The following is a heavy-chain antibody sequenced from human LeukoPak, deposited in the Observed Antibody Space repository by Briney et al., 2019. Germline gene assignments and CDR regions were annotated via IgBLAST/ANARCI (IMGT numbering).Heavy chain of an antibody. CDR3: ARDRITIFGVVIPHNDAFDI. D-gene: IGHD3-3*01. J-gene: IGHJ3*02. CDR2: IIPIFGTA. V-gene: IGHV1-69*13. Sequence: SVKVSCKASGGTFSSYAISWVRQAPGQGLEWMGGIIPIFGTANYAQKFQGRVTITADESTSIAYMELSSLRSEDTAVYYCARDRITIFGVVIPHNDAFDIWGQGTMVTVSS. CDR1: GGTFSSYA.